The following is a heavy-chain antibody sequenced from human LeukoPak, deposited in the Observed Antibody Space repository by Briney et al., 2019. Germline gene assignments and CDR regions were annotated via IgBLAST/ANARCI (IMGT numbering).Heavy chain of an antibody. Sequence: GESLKISCKGSGHNFPTYWIGWVRQMPGKGLEWMGIIHPGNSDIRYSPSFQGQVTISADESISTAYLQWSGLKASDTAMYYCAASVLVTAWDYWGQGTLVTVSS. D-gene: IGHD2-21*02. CDR2: IHPGNSDI. J-gene: IGHJ4*02. CDR3: AASVLVTAWDY. CDR1: GHNFPTYW. V-gene: IGHV5-51*01.